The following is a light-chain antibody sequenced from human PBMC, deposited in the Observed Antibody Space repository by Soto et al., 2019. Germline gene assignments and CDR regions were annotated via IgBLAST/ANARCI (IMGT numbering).Light chain of an antibody. CDR3: AAWDDSLNGPL. V-gene: IGLV1-44*01. CDR1: SSNIGSNT. Sequence: QSVLTQPPSASGTPGQRVTISCSGSSSNIGSNTVTWYQQLHGTAPKLLIYSHDQRPSGVPDRFSGSKSGTSASLAISGLQSEDEADYYCAAWDDSLNGPLFGGGTKLTVL. J-gene: IGLJ2*01. CDR2: SHD.